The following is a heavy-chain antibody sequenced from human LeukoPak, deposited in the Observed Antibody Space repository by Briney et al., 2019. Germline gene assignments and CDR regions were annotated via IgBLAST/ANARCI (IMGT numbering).Heavy chain of an antibody. J-gene: IGHJ4*02. Sequence: PSETLSLTCTVSGGSISSGGYSWSWIRQHPGKGLEWIGYIYNNGSTYYNPSLKSRVTISVDTSKNQFSLKLSSVTAADTAVYYCASSYDSSGYYLEYWGQGTLVTVSS. CDR2: IYNNGST. V-gene: IGHV4-31*03. CDR1: GGSISSGGYS. D-gene: IGHD3-22*01. CDR3: ASSYDSSGYYLEY.